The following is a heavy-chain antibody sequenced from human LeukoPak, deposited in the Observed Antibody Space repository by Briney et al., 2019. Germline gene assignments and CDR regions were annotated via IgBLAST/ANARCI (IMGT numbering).Heavy chain of an antibody. J-gene: IGHJ4*02. CDR3: ARDQSGNFVY. Sequence: SETLSLTCTVSGGSISSSSYYWGWIRQPPGKGLEWIGNIHQSGSAYYNPSLKSRVTISVDTSKNQFSLNLSSVTAADTAVYYCARDQSGNFVYWGQGTLVTVSS. D-gene: IGHD1-26*01. V-gene: IGHV4-39*07. CDR2: IHQSGSA. CDR1: GGSISSSSYY.